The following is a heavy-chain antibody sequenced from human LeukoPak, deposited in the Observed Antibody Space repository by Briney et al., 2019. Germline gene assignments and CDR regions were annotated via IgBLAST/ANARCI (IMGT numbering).Heavy chain of an antibody. V-gene: IGHV3-23*01. CDR2: ISGSGATT. J-gene: IGHJ3*02. CDR1: GFTFSSYA. CDR3: AKRSLLWFGELFEGDAFDI. Sequence: GGSLRLSCAASGFTFSSYAMSWVRQPPRKGLESVSPISGSGATTYYPDSVKGRFTISRDKSNNTLYLQMNSLRAEDTAVYYCAKRSLLWFGELFEGDAFDIWGQGTMVTVSS. D-gene: IGHD3-10*01.